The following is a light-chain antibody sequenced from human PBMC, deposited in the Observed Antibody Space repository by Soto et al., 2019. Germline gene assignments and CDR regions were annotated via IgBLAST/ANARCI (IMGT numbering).Light chain of an antibody. V-gene: IGKV3-20*01. J-gene: IGKJ4*01. Sequence: EIVLTQSPGTLSLSPGERATLSCRASQSVSSSYLAWYQQKPGQAPRLLIYGASSRANGIPDRFSGSGSGTDFTLTISRLEPEDFAVYYCQQYGSSLRLTFGGGTKVEIK. CDR2: GAS. CDR3: QQYGSSLRLT. CDR1: QSVSSSY.